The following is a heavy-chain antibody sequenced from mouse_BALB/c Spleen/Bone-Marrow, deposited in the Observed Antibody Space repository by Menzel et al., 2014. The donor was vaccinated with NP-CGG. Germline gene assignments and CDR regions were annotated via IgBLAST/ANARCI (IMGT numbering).Heavy chain of an antibody. CDR1: GFNIKDTY. D-gene: IGHD2-14*01. Sequence: VQLQQSGAELVKPGASVKLSCTASGFNIKDTYIHWVKQRPEQGLEWIGRIDPANVNTKYDPKFQGKATITADTSSNTAYLQLSSLTSEDAAVYYCARYRLGTYFDYWGQGTTLTVSS. V-gene: IGHV14-3*02. J-gene: IGHJ2*01. CDR3: ARYRLGTYFDY. CDR2: IDPANVNT.